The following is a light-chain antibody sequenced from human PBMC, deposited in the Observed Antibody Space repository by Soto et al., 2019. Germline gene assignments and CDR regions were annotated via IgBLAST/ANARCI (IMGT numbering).Light chain of an antibody. V-gene: IGKV3-15*01. CDR1: QSVSDN. CDR2: GAS. J-gene: IGKJ2*01. Sequence: EVVMTQSPATPSVSPGERATLSCRASQSVSDNLAWYQQKPGQAPRLLIYGASTRATGVPARFSGSGSGTEFTLTISSLQSEDFAVYYCQQSNNWPYTFGQRTKLDIK. CDR3: QQSNNWPYT.